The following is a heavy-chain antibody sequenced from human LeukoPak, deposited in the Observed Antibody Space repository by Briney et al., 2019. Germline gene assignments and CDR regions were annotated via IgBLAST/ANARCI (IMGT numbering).Heavy chain of an antibody. CDR1: GFTLSNYS. CDR2: IGTTGSYI. CDR3: ARDEYEILTDYDY. D-gene: IGHD3-9*01. Sequence: PGGSLTLSCAASGFTLSNYSMNRVRQAPGKGLGWVSSIGTTGSYIFYADSVKGRFTISRDNAKNTLYLQMNSLRAEDTAVYYCARDEYEILTDYDYWGQGILVTVSS. J-gene: IGHJ4*02. V-gene: IGHV3-21*01.